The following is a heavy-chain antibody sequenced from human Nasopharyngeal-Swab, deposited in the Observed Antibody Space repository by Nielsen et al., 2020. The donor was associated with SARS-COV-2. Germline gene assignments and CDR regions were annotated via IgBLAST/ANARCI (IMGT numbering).Heavy chain of an antibody. CDR3: ARDRKGAYYYDSSGYSNWFDP. V-gene: IGHV1-69*13. CDR1: GGTFSSYA. Sequence: SVKVSCKASGGTFSSYAISWVRQTPGQGLEWMGGIIPIFGTANYAQKFQGRVTITADESTSTAYMELSSLRSEDTAVYYCARDRKGAYYYDSSGYSNWFDPWGQGTLVTVSS. J-gene: IGHJ5*02. CDR2: IIPIFGTA. D-gene: IGHD3-22*01.